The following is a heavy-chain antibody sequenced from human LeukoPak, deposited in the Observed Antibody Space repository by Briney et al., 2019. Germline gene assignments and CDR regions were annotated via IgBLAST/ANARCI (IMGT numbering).Heavy chain of an antibody. D-gene: IGHD5-18*01. J-gene: IGHJ4*02. Sequence: GASVKVSCKASGYTFTGYYMRWVRQAPGQGLEWMGWINPNSGGTNYAQKFQGRVTMTRDTSISTAYMELSRLRSDDTAVYYCARVLRGYSYGYDFDYWGQGTLVTVSS. CDR2: INPNSGGT. V-gene: IGHV1-2*02. CDR3: ARVLRGYSYGYDFDY. CDR1: GYTFTGYY.